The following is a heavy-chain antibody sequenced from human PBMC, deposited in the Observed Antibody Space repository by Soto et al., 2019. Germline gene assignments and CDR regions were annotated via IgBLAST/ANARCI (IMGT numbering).Heavy chain of an antibody. J-gene: IGHJ6*02. CDR2: IWYDGSNK. CDR1: GFTFSSYG. D-gene: IGHD4-17*01. CDR3: ARVDYGDYDYYYYGMDV. Sequence: LRLSCAASGFTFSSYGMHWVRQAPGKGLEWVAVIWYDGSNKYYADSVKGRFTISRDNSKNTLYLQMNSLRAEDTAVYYCARVDYGDYDYYYYGMDVWGQGTTVTVSS. V-gene: IGHV3-33*01.